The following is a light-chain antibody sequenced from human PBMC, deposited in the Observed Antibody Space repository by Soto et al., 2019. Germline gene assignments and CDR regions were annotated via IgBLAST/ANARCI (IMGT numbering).Light chain of an antibody. J-gene: IGKJ4*01. Sequence: DIQMTQSPPSLSASIGDRVTITYRASEGSGNYLAWFQQKPGKVPKLLIYAASTLQSGVPSRFSGSGSGTEFTLINSSLQPDDVATYYCQKYNNGGPLTFGGGTKVDIK. CDR1: EGSGNY. CDR3: QKYNNGGPLT. CDR2: AAS. V-gene: IGKV1-27*01.